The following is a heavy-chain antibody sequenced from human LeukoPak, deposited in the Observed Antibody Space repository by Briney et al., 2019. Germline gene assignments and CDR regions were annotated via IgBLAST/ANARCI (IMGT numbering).Heavy chain of an antibody. CDR3: ASESIGQLWFPHVDY. CDR2: IIPIFGTA. V-gene: IGHV1-69*13. Sequence: EASVKVSCKASGGTFSSYAISWVRQAPGQGLEWMGGIIPIFGTANYAQKFQGRVTITADESTSTAYMELSSLRAEDTAVYYCASESIGQLWFPHVDYWGQGTLVTVSS. D-gene: IGHD5-18*01. CDR1: GGTFSSYA. J-gene: IGHJ4*02.